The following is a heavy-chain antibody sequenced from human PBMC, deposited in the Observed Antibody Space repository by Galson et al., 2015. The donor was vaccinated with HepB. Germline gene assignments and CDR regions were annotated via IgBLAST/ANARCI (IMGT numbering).Heavy chain of an antibody. CDR3: ATLRGYYDSSVSVAFDI. D-gene: IGHD3-22*01. CDR2: FDPEDGET. V-gene: IGHV1-24*01. J-gene: IGHJ3*02. CDR1: GYTLTELS. Sequence: SVKVSCKVSGYTLTELSMHWVRQAPGKGLEWMGGFDPEDGETIYAQKFQGRVTMTEDISTDTAYMELSSLRSEDTAVYYCATLRGYYDSSVSVAFDIWGQGTMVTVSS.